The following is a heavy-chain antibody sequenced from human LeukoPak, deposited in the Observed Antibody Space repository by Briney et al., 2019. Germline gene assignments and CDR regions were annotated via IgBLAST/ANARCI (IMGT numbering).Heavy chain of an antibody. CDR2: INHSGST. CDR1: GGSFSGYY. Sequence: SETLSLTCAVYGGSFSGYYWSWIRQPPGKGLEWIGEINHSGSTNYNPSLKSRVTIPVDTSKNQFSLKLSSVTAADTAVYYCARGLIVGATPFDYWGQGTLVTVSS. D-gene: IGHD1-26*01. CDR3: ARGLIVGATPFDY. J-gene: IGHJ4*02. V-gene: IGHV4-34*01.